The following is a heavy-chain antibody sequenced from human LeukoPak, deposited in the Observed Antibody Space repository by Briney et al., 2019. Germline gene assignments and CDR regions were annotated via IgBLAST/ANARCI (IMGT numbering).Heavy chain of an antibody. CDR3: ATDSRRGSYDPITGDFYHYYGLDV. D-gene: IGHD7-27*01. J-gene: IGHJ6*02. CDR2: INPNSGGT. CDR1: GYTFTGYY. Sequence: ASVKVSCKASGYTFTGYYMHWVRQAPGQGLEWMGWINPNSGGTNYAQKFQGRVTMTRDTSISTAYMELSRLRSDDTAVYYCATDSRRGSYDPITGDFYHYYGLDVWGQGTTVTVSS. V-gene: IGHV1-2*02.